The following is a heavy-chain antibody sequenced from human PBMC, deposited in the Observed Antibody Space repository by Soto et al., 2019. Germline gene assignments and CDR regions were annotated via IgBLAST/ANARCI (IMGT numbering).Heavy chain of an antibody. V-gene: IGHV5-51*01. CDR1: GNDDFDMYW. Sequence: GESLKSSCQASGNDDFDMYWIAWGRQTSGRGLEWIGIIYPGDSETTYSPSFQGRVTFSADKSTRTAYLQWSGLKASDSATYYCARHRRAIAATPDPLAIWGQGTKVTVSS. CDR2: IYPGDSET. D-gene: IGHD2-15*01. J-gene: IGHJ3*02. CDR3: ARHRRAIAATPDPLAI.